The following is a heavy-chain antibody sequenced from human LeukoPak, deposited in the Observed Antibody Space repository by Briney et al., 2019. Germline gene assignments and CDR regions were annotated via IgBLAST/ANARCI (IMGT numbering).Heavy chain of an antibody. J-gene: IGHJ3*02. D-gene: IGHD4-17*01. Sequence: SETLSLTCTVSGGSISSSSYYWGWIRQPPGKGLEWIGSIYYSGSTYYNPSLKSRVTISVDTSKNQFSLKLSSVTAADTAVYYCARPQHGDLYAFDIWGQGTMVTVSS. CDR1: GGSISSSSYY. CDR2: IYYSGST. CDR3: ARPQHGDLYAFDI. V-gene: IGHV4-39*01.